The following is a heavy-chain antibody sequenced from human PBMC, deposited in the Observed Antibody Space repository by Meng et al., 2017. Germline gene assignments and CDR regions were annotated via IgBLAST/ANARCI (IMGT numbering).Heavy chain of an antibody. CDR3: ARVGIVTMVRAYYFDY. CDR2: IKQDGSEK. J-gene: IGHJ4*02. CDR1: GFTFSSYW. D-gene: IGHD3-10*01. Sequence: GESLKISCAASGFTFSSYWLSWVRQAPGKGLEWVANIKQDGSEKYYVDSVKGRFTISRDNAKNSLYLQMNSLRAEDTAVYDCARVGIVTMVRAYYFDYWGQGTLVTVSS. V-gene: IGHV3-7*01.